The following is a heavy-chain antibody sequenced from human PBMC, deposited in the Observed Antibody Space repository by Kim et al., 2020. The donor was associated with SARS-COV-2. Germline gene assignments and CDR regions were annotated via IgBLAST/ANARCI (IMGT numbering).Heavy chain of an antibody. V-gene: IGHV3-15*01. CDR3: TSRTAVAGRGIDY. D-gene: IGHD6-19*01. Sequence: YAAPVKGRCTISRDDSKNTLYLQMNSLKTEDTAVYYCTSRTAVAGRGIDYWGQGTLVTVSS. J-gene: IGHJ4*02.